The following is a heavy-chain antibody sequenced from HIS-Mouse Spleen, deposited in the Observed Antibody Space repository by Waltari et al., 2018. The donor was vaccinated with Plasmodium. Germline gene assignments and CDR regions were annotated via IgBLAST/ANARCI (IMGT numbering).Heavy chain of an antibody. V-gene: IGHV3-23*01. CDR3: AKSSKGTGDLWDY. CDR1: GCTFSSLG. CDR2: FSVSGGIT. D-gene: IGHD7-27*01. J-gene: IGHJ4*02. Sequence: EVQLLEYGGGLVQPGGSLRLSWAASGCTFSSLGMSWVRQAHGKGLGVGSAFSVSGGITYYADSVKGRFTISRDNAKNSLYLQMNSLRAEDTAVYYCAKSSKGTGDLWDYWGQGTLVTVSS.